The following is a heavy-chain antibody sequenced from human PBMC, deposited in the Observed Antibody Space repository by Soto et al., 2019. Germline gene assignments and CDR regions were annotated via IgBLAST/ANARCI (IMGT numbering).Heavy chain of an antibody. J-gene: IGHJ5*02. D-gene: IGHD3-16*01. CDR3: VRIRYQLPSSVLWLDP. CDR1: VGFLSESY. Sequence: SETLSLTCAVYVGFLSESYWTWIRQPPGKGLEWIGEINHVGGTNYNPSLKSRVTMSVDTSQNQFSLRLISVTAADTAMYFCVRIRYQLPSSVLWLDPWGQGTPVTVSS. V-gene: IGHV4-34*01. CDR2: INHVGGT.